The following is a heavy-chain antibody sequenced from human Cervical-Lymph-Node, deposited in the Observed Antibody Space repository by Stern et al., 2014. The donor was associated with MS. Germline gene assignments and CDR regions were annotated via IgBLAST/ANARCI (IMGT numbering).Heavy chain of an antibody. Sequence: VQLVESGGALVQPCRSLTLSCAASGFSFDDYAMHWVRKPPRTGLERVSGVGWNGGDIGYADSVKGRFIISRDNAKNSLYLQMNSLRPEDTAFYYCAKSPGAYYFLGMDVWGQGTTVTVSS. CDR1: GFSFDDYA. V-gene: IGHV3-9*01. CDR2: VGWNGGDI. D-gene: IGHD2-2*01. CDR3: AKSPGAYYFLGMDV. J-gene: IGHJ6*02.